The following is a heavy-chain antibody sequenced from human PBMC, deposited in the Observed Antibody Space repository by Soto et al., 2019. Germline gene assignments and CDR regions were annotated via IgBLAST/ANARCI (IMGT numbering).Heavy chain of an antibody. CDR1: GFTFSSYS. J-gene: IGHJ5*02. V-gene: IGHV3-48*01. Sequence: EVQLVESGGGLVQPGGSLRLSCAASGFTFSSYSMNWVRQAPGKGLEWVSYISSSSSTIYYADSVKGRFTISRDNAKNSLYLQMNSLRAEDTAVYYCARHRKQLVPNWFDPWGQGTLVTVSS. CDR2: ISSSSSTI. CDR3: ARHRKQLVPNWFDP. D-gene: IGHD6-13*01.